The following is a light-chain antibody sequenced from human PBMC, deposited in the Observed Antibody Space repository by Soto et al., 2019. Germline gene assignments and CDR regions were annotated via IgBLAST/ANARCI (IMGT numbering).Light chain of an antibody. CDR1: SSDVGRYNH. Sequence: QSVLPQPASVSGSPGQSITISCTGTSSDVGRYNHVSWYQHHPGKAPKLMIFDVSNRPSGVSNRFSGSKSGNTASLTISGLQPEDEADYYCSSYTTSNTRQIVFGTGTKVTVL. CDR2: DVS. CDR3: SSYTTSNTRQIV. V-gene: IGLV2-14*03. J-gene: IGLJ1*01.